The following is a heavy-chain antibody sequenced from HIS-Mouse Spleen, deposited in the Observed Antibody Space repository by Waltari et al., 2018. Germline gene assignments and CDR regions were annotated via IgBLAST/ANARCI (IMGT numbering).Heavy chain of an antibody. CDR2: IRHYKGNT. Sequence: QVQLVQSGAEVKKPGASVKVSCKASGYTFTSYGISCVRQAPGQGLEWMGWIRHYKGNTNNAQQLQGRVTMTADTSTITAYMELRSLRSDDTAVYYCARGGIVGARGYFDYWGQGTLVTVSS. CDR3: ARGGIVGARGYFDY. V-gene: IGHV1-18*01. J-gene: IGHJ4*02. CDR1: GYTFTSYG. D-gene: IGHD1-26*01.